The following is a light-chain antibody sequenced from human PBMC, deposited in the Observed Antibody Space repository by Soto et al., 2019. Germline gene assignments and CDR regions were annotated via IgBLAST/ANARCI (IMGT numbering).Light chain of an antibody. Sequence: EIVLTQSPATLSLSPGERATLSCRASQSVSSSLAWYQQKPGQAPRLLIYDASNRATGIPARFSGSGSGTDFTLTISSLEPEDFAVYYCQQRSNWPSWTFGQGTQVEIK. V-gene: IGKV3-11*01. CDR3: QQRSNWPSWT. CDR1: QSVSSS. J-gene: IGKJ1*01. CDR2: DAS.